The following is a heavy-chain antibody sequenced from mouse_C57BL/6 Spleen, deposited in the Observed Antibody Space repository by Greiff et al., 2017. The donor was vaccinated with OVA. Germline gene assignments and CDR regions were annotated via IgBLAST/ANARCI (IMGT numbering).Heavy chain of an antibody. CDR1: GYTFTTYP. D-gene: IGHD1-1*01. CDR2: FHPYNDDT. J-gene: IGHJ1*03. CDR3: ARGHYYGSSYWYFDV. Sequence: VQLQQSGAELVKPGASVKMSCKASGYTFTTYPIEWMKQNHGKSLEWIGNFHPYNDDTKYNEKFKGKATLTVEKSSSKVYLELSRLTSDVAAVYYCARGHYYGSSYWYFDVWGTGTTVTVSS. V-gene: IGHV1-47*01.